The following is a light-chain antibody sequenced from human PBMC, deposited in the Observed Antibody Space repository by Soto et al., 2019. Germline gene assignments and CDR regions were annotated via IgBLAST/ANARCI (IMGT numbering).Light chain of an antibody. CDR2: DVS. CDR1: SSDVGGYNY. CDR3: SSYSSTNTHV. Sequence: QSALTQPASVSGSPGQSITISCTGTSSDVGGYNYVSWYQQHPGKAPKLMIYDVSNRPSGVSNRFSGSKSGNTASLTISGLQAEDEADYCCSSYSSTNTHVFGTGTKLTVL. J-gene: IGLJ1*01. V-gene: IGLV2-14*03.